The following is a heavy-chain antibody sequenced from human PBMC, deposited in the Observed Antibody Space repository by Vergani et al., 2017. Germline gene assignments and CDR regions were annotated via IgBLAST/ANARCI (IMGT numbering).Heavy chain of an antibody. CDR1: GFSFRNAW. D-gene: IGHD2-21*01. J-gene: IGHJ6*02. V-gene: IGHV3-15*07. Sequence: EVQLVESGGGLVQPGGSLRLSCVASGFSFRNAWMNWVRRTPGKGLEWVGRIKITFDRGTTDYAAAVKVRFTISRYDSKNTLFLQMNGLKTEDIGVYYCTTDPRYCGDGSCYWLRDHHYYGMDVWGQGTTVTVSS. CDR2: IKITFDRGTT. CDR3: TTDPRYCGDGSCYWLRDHHYYGMDV.